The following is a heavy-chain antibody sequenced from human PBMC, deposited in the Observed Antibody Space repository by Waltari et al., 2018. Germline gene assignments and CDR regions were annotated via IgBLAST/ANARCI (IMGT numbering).Heavy chain of an antibody. J-gene: IGHJ3*02. CDR2: IWYDGSNK. CDR3: ARDAYYYDSSGYYVAAFDI. CDR1: GFTISSYG. Sequence: QVQLVESGGGVVQPGRSLRLSCAASGFTISSYGMHWVRQAPGKGLEWVAVIWYDGSNKYYADSVKGRFTISRDNSKNTLYLQMNSLRAEDTAVYYCARDAYYYDSSGYYVAAFDIWGQGTMVTVSS. V-gene: IGHV3-33*01. D-gene: IGHD3-22*01.